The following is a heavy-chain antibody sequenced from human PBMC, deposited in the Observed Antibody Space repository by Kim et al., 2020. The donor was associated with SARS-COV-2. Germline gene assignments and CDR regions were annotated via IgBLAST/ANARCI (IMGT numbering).Heavy chain of an antibody. J-gene: IGHJ1*01. CDR1: GFTFGDYA. D-gene: IGHD3-16*02. CDR3: TREGGDYVWGSYRYTRPGYLQH. Sequence: GGSLRLSCTASGFTFGDYAMSWVRQAPGKGLEWVGFIRSKAYGGTTEYAASVKGRFTISRDDSKSIDYLQMNSLKTEDTAVYYCTREGGDYVWGSYRYTRPGYLQHCGQGSLVAVS. CDR2: IRSKAYGGTT. V-gene: IGHV3-49*04.